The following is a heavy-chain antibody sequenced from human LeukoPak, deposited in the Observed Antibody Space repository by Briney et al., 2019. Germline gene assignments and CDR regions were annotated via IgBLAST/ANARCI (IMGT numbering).Heavy chain of an antibody. V-gene: IGHV3-23*01. Sequence: GGSLRLSCAASGFTFSSYAMSWVGQAPGKGLEWVSAISGSGGSTYYADSVKGRFTISRDNSKNTLYLQMNSLRAEDTAVYYCAKDVMSPSSTSCFDYWGQGTLVTVSS. J-gene: IGHJ4*02. D-gene: IGHD2-2*01. CDR3: AKDVMSPSSTSCFDY. CDR1: GFTFSSYA. CDR2: ISGSGGST.